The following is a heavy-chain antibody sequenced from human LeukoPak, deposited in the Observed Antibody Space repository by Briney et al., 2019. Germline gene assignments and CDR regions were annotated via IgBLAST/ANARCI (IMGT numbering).Heavy chain of an antibody. CDR1: GGSISSSSYY. Sequence: SETLSLTCTVSGGSISSSSYYWGWIRQPPGKGLEWIGSIYYSGSTYYNPSLKSRVTISVDTSKNQFSLKLSSVTAADTAVYYCARGHSGSADRFDYWGQGTLVTVSS. V-gene: IGHV4-39*01. CDR2: IYYSGST. D-gene: IGHD2-8*02. CDR3: ARGHSGSADRFDY. J-gene: IGHJ4*02.